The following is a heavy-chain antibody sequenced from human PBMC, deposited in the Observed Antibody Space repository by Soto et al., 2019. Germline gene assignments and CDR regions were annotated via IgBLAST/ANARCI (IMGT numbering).Heavy chain of an antibody. CDR3: ARRYYFDY. V-gene: IGHV1-46*01. CDR1: GYTFTSYY. J-gene: IGHJ4*02. CDR2: INPNGGST. Sequence: QVHLVQSGAEVKKPGASVKVSCKASGYTFTSYYMHWVRQAPGQGLEWLGIINPNGGSTSDAQKFKGRVTMTRDTPTRTIYMELSSLSSEDTAVYSCARRYYFDYWGQGTLVTVSS.